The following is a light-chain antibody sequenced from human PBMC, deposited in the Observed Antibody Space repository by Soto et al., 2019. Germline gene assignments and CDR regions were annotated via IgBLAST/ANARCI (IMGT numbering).Light chain of an antibody. CDR3: QQYNNWPYT. CDR2: GTS. Sequence: ERVMTQSPATRSVSPGETATLSCRASQTISSNLAWYRNKPGQAPRLLIYGTSTKSTGIPASSSGSGSGRGFALNISGLQCEDFAFYYCQQYNNWPYTCGRGTKLEFK. J-gene: IGKJ2*01. V-gene: IGKV3D-15*01. CDR1: QTISSN.